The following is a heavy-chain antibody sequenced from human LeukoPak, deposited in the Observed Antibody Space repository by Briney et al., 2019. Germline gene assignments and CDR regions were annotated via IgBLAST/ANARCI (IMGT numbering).Heavy chain of an antibody. D-gene: IGHD3-16*01. V-gene: IGHV4-59*08. J-gene: IGHJ2*01. CDR3: AESPRGGYWYFDL. Sequence: SETLSLTCTVSGGSISSYYWSWIRQPPGKGLEWIGYIYYSGSTNYNPSLKSRVTISVDTSKNQFSLKLSSVTAADTAVYYCAESPRGGYWYFDLWGRGTLVTVSS. CDR1: GGSISSYY. CDR2: IYYSGST.